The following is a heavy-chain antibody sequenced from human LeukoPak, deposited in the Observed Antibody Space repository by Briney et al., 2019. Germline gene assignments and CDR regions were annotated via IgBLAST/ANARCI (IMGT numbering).Heavy chain of an antibody. J-gene: IGHJ6*02. CDR3: ARANGMDV. CDR2: ISSSSSTI. Sequence: GGSLRLSCTASGFTFSSYSMNWVRQASGKGLEWVSYISSSSSTIYYADSVKGRFTISRDNAKSSLYLQMSSLRDEDTAVYYCARANGMDVWGQGTTVTVSS. CDR1: GFTFSSYS. V-gene: IGHV3-48*02.